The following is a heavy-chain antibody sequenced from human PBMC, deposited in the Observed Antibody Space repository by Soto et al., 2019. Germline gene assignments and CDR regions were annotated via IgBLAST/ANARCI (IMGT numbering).Heavy chain of an antibody. CDR3: VRTVGSSWFFDL. CDR2: IFYDGSP. CDR1: GGSITSGDYY. J-gene: IGHJ2*01. D-gene: IGHD3-10*01. Sequence: QLQLRQSGPGLVKPPETLSLTCSVSGGSITSGDYYWGWIRQSPGKGLEWIGSIFYDGSPYYNPSLQSRLTLSVDTSRNQFSLKLSSATAADTALYYCVRTVGSSWFFDLWGRGTLITVSS. V-gene: IGHV4-39*01.